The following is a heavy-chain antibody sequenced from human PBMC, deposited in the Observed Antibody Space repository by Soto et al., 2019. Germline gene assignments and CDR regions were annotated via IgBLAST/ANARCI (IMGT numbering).Heavy chain of an antibody. D-gene: IGHD3-9*01. CDR2: IYYSGST. J-gene: IGHJ3*02. V-gene: IGHV4-59*01. CDR1: GGSISSYY. Sequence: SETLSLTCTVSGGSISSYYWSWIRQPPGKGLEWIGYIYYSGSTNYNPSLKSRVTISVDTSKNQFSLKLSSVTAVDTAVYYCARDPANYDILTGYYLGAFDIWDQGTMVTVSS. CDR3: ARDPANYDILTGYYLGAFDI.